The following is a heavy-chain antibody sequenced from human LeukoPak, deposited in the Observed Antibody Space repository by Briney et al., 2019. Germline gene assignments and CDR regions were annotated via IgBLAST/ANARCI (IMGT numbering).Heavy chain of an antibody. CDR3: ARSCGSTSCSDGDWFDP. J-gene: IGHJ5*02. CDR1: GGPITDTNYY. Sequence: PSETLSLTCTVSGGPITDTNYYWGWIRQPPGKGLEWIASISYSGSTYFNPSLKSRVTISVDTSKSEFSLKLSSMTAADTAVYYCARSCGSTSCSDGDWFDPWGQGTLVTVSS. V-gene: IGHV4-39*01. D-gene: IGHD2-2*01. CDR2: ISYSGST.